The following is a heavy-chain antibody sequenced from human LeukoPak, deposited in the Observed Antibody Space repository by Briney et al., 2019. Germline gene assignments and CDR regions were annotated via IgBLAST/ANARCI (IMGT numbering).Heavy chain of an antibody. Sequence: GGSLRLSCAASGFSFSYSWMSWVRQAPGKGLEWVAKIKEDGSEKYYMDSVKGRFTISRDNAKNSLYLQMNSLRAEDTAVFYCARFGSFQGFDIWGQGTMVTVSS. D-gene: IGHD3-16*01. CDR3: ARFGSFQGFDI. CDR2: IKEDGSEK. CDR1: GFSFSYSW. J-gene: IGHJ3*02. V-gene: IGHV3-7*04.